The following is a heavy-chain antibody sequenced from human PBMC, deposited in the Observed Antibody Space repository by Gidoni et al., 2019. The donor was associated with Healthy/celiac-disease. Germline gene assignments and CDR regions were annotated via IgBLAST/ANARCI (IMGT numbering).Heavy chain of an antibody. V-gene: IGHV4-39*01. D-gene: IGHD3-22*01. Sequence: GLEWIGSIYYSGSTYYNPSLKSRVTISVDTSKNQFSLKLSSVTAADTAVYYCARTYYYDSSGYYYFDYWGQGTLVTVSS. J-gene: IGHJ4*02. CDR2: IYYSGST. CDR3: ARTYYYDSSGYYYFDY.